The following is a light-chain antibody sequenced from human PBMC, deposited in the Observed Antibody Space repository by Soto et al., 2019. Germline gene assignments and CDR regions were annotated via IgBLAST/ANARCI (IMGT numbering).Light chain of an antibody. J-gene: IGLJ1*01. V-gene: IGLV1-40*01. CDR2: GNS. CDR3: QSYDSSLGYV. CDR1: SSKNGAGYD. Sequence: QSVLTQPPSVSGAPGQRVTISCTGSSSKNGAGYDVHWYQQLPGTAPKLLIYGNSNRPSGVPDRFSGSKSGTSASLAITGLQAEDEADYYCQSYDSSLGYVFGTGTKVTVL.